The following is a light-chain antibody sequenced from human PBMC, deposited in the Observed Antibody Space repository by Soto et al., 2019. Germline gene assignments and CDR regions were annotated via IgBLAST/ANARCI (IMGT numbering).Light chain of an antibody. CDR1: QGISNF. J-gene: IGKJ5*01. CDR3: QKYSSVIT. V-gene: IGKV1-27*01. CDR2: AAS. Sequence: DIQMTQSPSSLSASVGDRVTITCRARQGISNFLAWYQQKPGKVPKLLISAASTLQSGVPSLFSGSGSGTDFTLTITSLQPEDVATYYCQKYSSVITFGQGTRLEIK.